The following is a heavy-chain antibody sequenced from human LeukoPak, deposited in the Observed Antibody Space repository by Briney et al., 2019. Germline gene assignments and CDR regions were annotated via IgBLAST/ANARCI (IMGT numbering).Heavy chain of an antibody. CDR2: IDPSDSYS. V-gene: IGHV5-10-1*01. CDR1: GYSFTTYW. J-gene: IGHJ4*02. CDR3: AREGRSSSPMDY. Sequence: GEPLKIFCKGSGYSFTTYWITWVRQMPGKGLEWMGRIDPSDSYSNYSPSIQGHVTISADKSISTAYLQWSSLKASDTAMYYCAREGRSSSPMDYWGQGTLVTVSS. D-gene: IGHD6-6*01.